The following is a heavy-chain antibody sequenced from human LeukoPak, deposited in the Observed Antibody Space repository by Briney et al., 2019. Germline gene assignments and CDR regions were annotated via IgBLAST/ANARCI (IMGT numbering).Heavy chain of an antibody. Sequence: GGSLRLSCAASGFTFSSYEMNWVRQAPGKGLEWVSYISSSGSTKYYADSVKGRFTISRDNAKNSLYPQMNSLRAEDTAVYYCARDILGWNDVDYFDYWGQGTLVTVSS. J-gene: IGHJ4*02. CDR2: ISSSGSTK. CDR1: GFTFSSYE. V-gene: IGHV3-48*03. CDR3: ARDILGWNDVDYFDY. D-gene: IGHD1-1*01.